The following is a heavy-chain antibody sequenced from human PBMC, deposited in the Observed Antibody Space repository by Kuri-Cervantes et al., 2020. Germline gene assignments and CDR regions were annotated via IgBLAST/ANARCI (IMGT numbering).Heavy chain of an antibody. V-gene: IGHV4-39*07. Sequence: SETLSLTCAVSGYSISSSSYSWGWIRQPPGKGLEWIGSIYYSGSTYYNPSLKSRVTISVDTSKNQFSLKLSSVTAADTAVYYCARAAGPLRLWGQGTLVTVSS. D-gene: IGHD3-3*01. J-gene: IGHJ4*02. CDR1: GYSISSSSYS. CDR2: IYYSGST. CDR3: ARAAGPLRL.